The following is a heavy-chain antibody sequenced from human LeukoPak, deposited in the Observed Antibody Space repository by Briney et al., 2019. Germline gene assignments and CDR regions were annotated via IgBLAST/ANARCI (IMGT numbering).Heavy chain of an antibody. D-gene: IGHD3-10*01. Sequence: GGSLRLSCAGSGFGLGSYNMYWIRQAPGKGLEWVTLISFNGNDKKYADSVKGRFTVSRDNSRNTVFLQMNSLRPEDTGLYYCARVYGSEIDYWGQGTQVIVSS. J-gene: IGHJ4*02. CDR2: ISFNGNDK. V-gene: IGHV3-30*04. CDR3: ARVYGSEIDY. CDR1: GFGLGSYN.